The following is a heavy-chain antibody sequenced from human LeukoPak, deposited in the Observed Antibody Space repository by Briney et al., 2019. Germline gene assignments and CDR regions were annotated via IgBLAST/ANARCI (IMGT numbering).Heavy chain of an antibody. CDR3: ARYGSGSSPSKAFDY. J-gene: IGHJ4*02. D-gene: IGHD3-10*01. V-gene: IGHV6-1*01. Sequence: SETLSLTCTVSGGSISSGGYYWSWIRQHPGKGLEWLGRTYYRSKWYNDYAVSVKSRITVNPDTSKNQFSLQLNSVTPEDTAVYYCARYGSGSSPSKAFDYWGQGTLVTVSS. CDR2: TYYRSKWYN. CDR1: GGSISSGG.